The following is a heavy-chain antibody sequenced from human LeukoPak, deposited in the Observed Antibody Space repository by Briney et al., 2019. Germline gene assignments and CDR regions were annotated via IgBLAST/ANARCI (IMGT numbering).Heavy chain of an antibody. D-gene: IGHD3-3*01. CDR2: MNPNSCNT. Sequence: SVNVSCQGSLYTFISYFIHALRQATAQGVDWVGWMNPNSCNTRYAQKLKGKINMSRNTTISTAYMELISMRCEETAVYYCARGRGETNYDFWIGYYLPETNGRFDHWGQGTLVTVSS. V-gene: IGHV1-8*01. CDR1: LYTFISYF. CDR3: ARGRGETNYDFWIGYYLPETNGRFDH. J-gene: IGHJ5*02.